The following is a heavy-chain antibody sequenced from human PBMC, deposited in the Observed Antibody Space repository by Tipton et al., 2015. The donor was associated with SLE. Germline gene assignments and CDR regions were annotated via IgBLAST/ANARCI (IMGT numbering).Heavy chain of an antibody. CDR3: AREGRREQLALDY. J-gene: IGHJ4*02. V-gene: IGHV4-30-4*01. CDR2: IYYSGST. CDR1: GGSIRSGDYY. Sequence: TLSLTCTVSGGSIRSGDYYWSWIRQPPGKGLEWIGYIYYSGSTYYNPSLKSRVTISVDTSKNQFSLKLSSVTAADTAVYYCAREGRREQLALDYWGQGTLVTVSS. D-gene: IGHD6-13*01.